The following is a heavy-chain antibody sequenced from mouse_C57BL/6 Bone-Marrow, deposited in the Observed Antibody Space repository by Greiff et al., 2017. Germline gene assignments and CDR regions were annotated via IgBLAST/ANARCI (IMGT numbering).Heavy chain of an antibody. CDR2: IDPSDSYT. D-gene: IGHD1-1*01. J-gene: IGHJ2*01. CDR1: GYTFTSYW. CDR3: AKGGITTVSYFDY. V-gene: IGHV1-69*01. Sequence: VQLQQPGAELVMPGASVKLSCKASGYTFTSYWMHWVKQRPGQGLEWIGEIDPSDSYTNYNQKFKGKSTLTVDKSSSTAYMQLSSLTSEDSAVYYCAKGGITTVSYFDYWGQGTTLTVSS.